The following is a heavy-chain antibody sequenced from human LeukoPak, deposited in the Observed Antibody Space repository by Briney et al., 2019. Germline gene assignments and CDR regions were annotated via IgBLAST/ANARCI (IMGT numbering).Heavy chain of an antibody. CDR3: ARGGVDYYGSGTYYLMYYFDY. CDR1: GFTFNTYG. J-gene: IGHJ4*02. D-gene: IGHD3-10*01. V-gene: IGHV3-23*01. CDR2: ISGSGGAT. Sequence: GGSLRLSCAASGFTFNTYGMSWVRQAPGKGLEWVSGISGSGGATYYADSVKGRFTISRDDPHNTLYLQMNSLRAEDTAVYFCARGGVDYYGSGTYYLMYYFDYWGQGTLVTVSS.